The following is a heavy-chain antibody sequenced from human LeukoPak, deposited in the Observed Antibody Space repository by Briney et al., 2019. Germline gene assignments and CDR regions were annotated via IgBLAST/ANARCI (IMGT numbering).Heavy chain of an antibody. J-gene: IGHJ4*02. CDR3: AKDWGYTTMVSYYFDY. CDR1: GFTFSGYG. Sequence: SGGSLRLSCAASGFTFSGYGMHWVRQAPDKGLEWVAFIWYDGNNKYYADSVKGRFTISRDNSKNTLYLQMNSLRAEDTAVYYCAKDWGYTTMVSYYFDYWGQGALVTVSS. V-gene: IGHV3-30*02. CDR2: IWYDGNNK. D-gene: IGHD5-18*01.